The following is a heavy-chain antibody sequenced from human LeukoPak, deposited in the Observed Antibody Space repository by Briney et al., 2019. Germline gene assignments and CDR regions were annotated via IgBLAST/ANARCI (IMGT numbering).Heavy chain of an antibody. Sequence: SETLSLTCAVYGGSFSGYYWSWIRQPPGKGLEWIGEINHSGSTNYNPSLKSRVTISVDTSKNQFSLKLSSVTAADTAVYYCARTVGSSRTQYYYYYGMDVWGQGTTVTVSS. CDR1: GGSFSGYY. CDR2: INHSGST. V-gene: IGHV4-34*01. D-gene: IGHD6-13*01. J-gene: IGHJ6*02. CDR3: ARTVGSSRTQYYYYYGMDV.